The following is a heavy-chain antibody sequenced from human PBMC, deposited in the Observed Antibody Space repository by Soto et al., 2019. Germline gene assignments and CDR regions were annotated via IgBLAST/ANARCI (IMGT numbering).Heavy chain of an antibody. CDR1: GGTFNNYA. D-gene: IGHD3-22*01. CDR2: IIPMFGKT. Sequence: QVQLVQSGAEVQKPGSSVKVSCRASGGTFNNYAISWVRQAPGQGLEWVGEIIPMFGKTNYAQKFQGRVTITADESTKTAYMELSSLRSEDTAVYYCAREHDSSGYYGWFDPWGQGTLVTVSS. CDR3: AREHDSSGYYGWFDP. J-gene: IGHJ5*02. V-gene: IGHV1-69*01.